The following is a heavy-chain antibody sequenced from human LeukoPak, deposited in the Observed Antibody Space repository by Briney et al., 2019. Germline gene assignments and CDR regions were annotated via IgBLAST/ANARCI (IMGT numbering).Heavy chain of an antibody. CDR3: ARRYCSGGSCYSFRGDWFDP. CDR2: IWYDGSNK. D-gene: IGHD2-15*01. Sequence: GGSLRLSCAASGFTFSSYGMHWVRQAPGMGLEWVAVIWYDGSNKYYADSVKGRFTISRDNSKNTLYLQMNSLRAEDTAVYYCARRYCSGGSCYSFRGDWFDPWGQGTLVTVSS. J-gene: IGHJ5*02. CDR1: GFTFSSYG. V-gene: IGHV3-33*01.